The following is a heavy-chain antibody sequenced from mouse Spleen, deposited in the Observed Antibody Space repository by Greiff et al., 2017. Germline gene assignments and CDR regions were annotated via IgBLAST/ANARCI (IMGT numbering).Heavy chain of an antibody. J-gene: IGHJ3*01. CDR2: ISSGSSTI. CDR1: GFTFSDYG. CDR3: ARGRFAY. V-gene: IGHV5-17*01. Sequence: EVKLVESGGGLAKPGGSRKLSCAASGFTFSDYGMHWVRQAPEKGLEWVAYISSGSSTIYYADTVKGRFTISRDNAKNTLFLQMTSLRSEDTAMYYCARGRFAYWGQGTLVTVSA.